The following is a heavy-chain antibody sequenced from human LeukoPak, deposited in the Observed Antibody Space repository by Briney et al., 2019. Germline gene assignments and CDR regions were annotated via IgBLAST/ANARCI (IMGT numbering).Heavy chain of an antibody. CDR1: GASISTYY. D-gene: IGHD6-19*01. Sequence: SETLSLTCTVSGASISTYYWSWIRQPPGKGLEWIGYLFFGGSTNYNPSHKSRVTISSDTSKNQLSLKLTSVTAADTAVYYCARAGGGWSFDYLGQGTLVTVSS. J-gene: IGHJ4*02. V-gene: IGHV4-59*01. CDR2: LFFGGST. CDR3: ARAGGGWSFDY.